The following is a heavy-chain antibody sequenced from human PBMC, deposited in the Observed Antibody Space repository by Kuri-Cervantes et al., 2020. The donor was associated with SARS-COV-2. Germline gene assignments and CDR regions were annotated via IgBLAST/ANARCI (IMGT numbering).Heavy chain of an antibody. CDR2: IYSGGST. CDR1: GFTVSSNY. Sequence: GESLKISCAASGFTVSSNYMSWVRQAPGKGLEWVSVIYSGGSTDYAAPVKGRFTISRDDSKNTLYLQMNSLKTEDTAVYYCTRVVVAPLDPWGQGTLVTVSS. J-gene: IGHJ5*02. D-gene: IGHD2-15*01. V-gene: IGHV3-53*03. CDR3: TRVVVAPLDP.